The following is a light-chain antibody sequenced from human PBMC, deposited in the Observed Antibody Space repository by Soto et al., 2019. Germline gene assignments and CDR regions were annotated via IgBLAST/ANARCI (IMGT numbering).Light chain of an antibody. Sequence: QAVVTQPPSASGTPGQRVTISCSGSSSNIGSNTVNWFQQLPETAPKLLIYRNNERPSGVPDRFSGSKSGTSASLAISGLQSEDEADYYCAAWDDGLNAYVFGTGTKVTVL. CDR2: RNN. V-gene: IGLV1-44*01. J-gene: IGLJ1*01. CDR3: AAWDDGLNAYV. CDR1: SSNIGSNT.